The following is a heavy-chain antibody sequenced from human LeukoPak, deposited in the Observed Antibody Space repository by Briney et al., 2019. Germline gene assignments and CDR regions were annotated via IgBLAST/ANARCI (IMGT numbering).Heavy chain of an antibody. CDR2: ISYDGSNK. CDR1: GFTFSSYA. Sequence: GGSLRLSCAASGFTFSSYAMHWVRQAPGKGLEWVAVISYDGSNKYYAESVKGRFTISRDNSRNTLYLQMNSLRAEDTAVYYCARMGFVVVPAAPRSYYYGMDVWGQGTTVTVSS. J-gene: IGHJ6*02. D-gene: IGHD2-2*01. V-gene: IGHV3-30-3*01. CDR3: ARMGFVVVPAAPRSYYYGMDV.